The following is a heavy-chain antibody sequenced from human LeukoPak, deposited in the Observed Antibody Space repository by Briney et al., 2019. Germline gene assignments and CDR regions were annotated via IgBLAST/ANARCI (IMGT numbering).Heavy chain of an antibody. CDR1: GGSISSGSYY. Sequence: SETLSLTCTVSGGSISSGSYYWSWIRQPAGKGLEWIGRIYTSGSTNYNPSLKSRVTISVDTSKNQFSLKLSSVTAADTAVYYCARVGSSSWYNYYYYYMDVWGEGTTVTVSS. CDR3: ARVGSSSWYNYYYYYMDV. D-gene: IGHD6-13*01. CDR2: IYTSGST. J-gene: IGHJ6*03. V-gene: IGHV4-61*02.